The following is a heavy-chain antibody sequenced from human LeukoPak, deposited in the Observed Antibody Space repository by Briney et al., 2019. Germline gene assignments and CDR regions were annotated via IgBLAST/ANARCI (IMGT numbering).Heavy chain of an antibody. J-gene: IGHJ4*02. V-gene: IGHV4-34*01. Sequence: SETLSLTCAVSHESFSEHYWNWIRQPPGKGLEWIGEIGQSGTTHYNPSLKSRVTISVDTSENQLFLRVTSVTAADTAVYYCARGPTTSGVGTFDYWGQGTLVTVSS. CDR3: ARGPTTSGVGTFDY. CDR2: IGQSGTT. D-gene: IGHD3-3*01. CDR1: HESFSEHY.